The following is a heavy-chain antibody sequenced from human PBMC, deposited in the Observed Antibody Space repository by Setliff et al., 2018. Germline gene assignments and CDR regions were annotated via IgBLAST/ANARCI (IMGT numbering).Heavy chain of an antibody. CDR1: GKTDDSYH. CDR2: ITPNSGGT. J-gene: IGHJ4*02. Sequence: ASVKVSCKTPGKTDDSYHIHWVRQAPGQGLEWMGWITPNSGGTNYAQKFKGRVTMTRDTSITTVHMELRRLTSDDTAIYYCARVGVPSGYWYYLDYWGQGTQVTVSS. V-gene: IGHV1-2*02. D-gene: IGHD3-22*01. CDR3: ARVGVPSGYWYYLDY.